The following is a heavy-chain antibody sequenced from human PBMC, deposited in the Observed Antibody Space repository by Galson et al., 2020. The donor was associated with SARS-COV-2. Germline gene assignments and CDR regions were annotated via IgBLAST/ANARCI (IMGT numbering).Heavy chain of an antibody. CDR1: GGTFSSYA. V-gene: IGHV1-69*13. CDR2: IIPIFGTA. D-gene: IGHD3-10*01. CDR3: ARGRGPLITMVRGVTPYYYYGMDV. Sequence: SVKVSCKASGGTFSSYALSWVRPAPGQGLECMGGIIPIFGTANYAQKVQGRVTITADESTSTAYMELSSLRSEDTAVYYCARGRGPLITMVRGVTPYYYYGMDVWGQGTTVTVSS. J-gene: IGHJ6*02.